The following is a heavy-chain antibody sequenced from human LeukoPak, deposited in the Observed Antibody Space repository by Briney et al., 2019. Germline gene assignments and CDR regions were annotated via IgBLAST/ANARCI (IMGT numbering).Heavy chain of an antibody. CDR3: ARMKKYVAHGDSNWFDP. CDR2: IYYSGST. Sequence: PSETLSLTCAVYGGSFSGYYWSWIRQTPGKGLEWIGYIYYSGSTYYNPSLKSRVTITIETSKNQFSLKLTSVTAADTAVYYCARMKKYVAHGDSNWFDPWGQGTLVTVSS. CDR1: GGSFSGYY. D-gene: IGHD3-10*01. J-gene: IGHJ5*02. V-gene: IGHV4-30-4*08.